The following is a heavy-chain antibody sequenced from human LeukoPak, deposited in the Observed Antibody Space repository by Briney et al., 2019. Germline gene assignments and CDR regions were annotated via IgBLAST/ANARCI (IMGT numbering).Heavy chain of an antibody. CDR1: GGSISTNSYF. Sequence: SETLSLTCTVSGGSISTNSYFWGWIRQPPGKGLDWIGSISYSGSTYYNPSLKSRVTISVDTSKNQFSLKLSSVTAADTAVYYCARHARPSGGLHAFDIWGQGTMVTVSS. J-gene: IGHJ3*02. D-gene: IGHD3-10*01. CDR3: ARHARPSGGLHAFDI. CDR2: ISYSGST. V-gene: IGHV4-39*01.